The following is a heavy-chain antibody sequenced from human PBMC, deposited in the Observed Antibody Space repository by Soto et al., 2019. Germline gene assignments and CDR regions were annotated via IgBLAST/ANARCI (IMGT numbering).Heavy chain of an antibody. Sequence: SETLSLTCTVSGGSISSYYWSWIRQPPGKGLEWIEYIYYSGSTNYNPSLKSRVTISVDTSKNQFSLKLSSVTAADTAVYYCARNYGPGYTFDYWGQGTLVTVSS. D-gene: IGHD3-10*01. J-gene: IGHJ4*02. CDR1: GGSISSYY. CDR2: IYYSGST. V-gene: IGHV4-59*08. CDR3: ARNYGPGYTFDY.